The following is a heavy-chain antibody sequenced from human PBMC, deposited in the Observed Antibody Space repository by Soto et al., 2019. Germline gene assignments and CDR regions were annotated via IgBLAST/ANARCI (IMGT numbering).Heavy chain of an antibody. CDR2: IYYSGST. Sequence: QVQLQESGPGLVKPSETLSLTCTVSGGSISSYYWSWIRQPPGKGLEWIGYIYYSGSTNYNPSLKSRVTISVDTSKNQFSLKLSSVTAADTAVYYCASTILTGYYIPGWMDVWGQGTTVTVSS. J-gene: IGHJ6*02. CDR3: ASTILTGYYIPGWMDV. CDR1: GGSISSYY. V-gene: IGHV4-59*01. D-gene: IGHD3-9*01.